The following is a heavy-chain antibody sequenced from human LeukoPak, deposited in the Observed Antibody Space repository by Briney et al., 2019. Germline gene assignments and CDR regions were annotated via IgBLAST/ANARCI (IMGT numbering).Heavy chain of an antibody. J-gene: IGHJ6*03. CDR3: AKGGGYEAQYYYYYLDV. V-gene: IGHV3-30*02. CDR1: GFTFSSYG. CDR2: IRYDGSNK. Sequence: QAGGSLRLSCAASGFTFSSYGMHWVRQAPGKGLEWVAFIRYDGSNKYYADSVKGRFTISRDNSKNTPYLQMKSLGAEDTAVYYCAKGGGYEAQYYYYYLDVWGKGTTVTISS. D-gene: IGHD5-12*01.